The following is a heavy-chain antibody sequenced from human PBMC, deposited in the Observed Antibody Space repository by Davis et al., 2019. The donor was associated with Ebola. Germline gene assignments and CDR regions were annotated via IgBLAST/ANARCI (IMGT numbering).Heavy chain of an antibody. Sequence: GESLKISCAASGFVFSSYVMSWVRRAPGKGLEWVPTLGLSADTYYADSVKGRFTISRDNSKNTLYLQMNSLRAEDTAVYYCAKGTGLELPYYFDYWGQGTLVTVSS. CDR2: LGLSADT. CDR1: GFVFSSYV. D-gene: IGHD1-7*01. J-gene: IGHJ4*02. CDR3: AKGTGLELPYYFDY. V-gene: IGHV3-23*01.